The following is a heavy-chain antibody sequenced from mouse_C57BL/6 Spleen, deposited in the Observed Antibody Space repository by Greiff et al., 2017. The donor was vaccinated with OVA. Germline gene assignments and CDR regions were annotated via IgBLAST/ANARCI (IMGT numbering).Heavy chain of an antibody. D-gene: IGHD1-1*01. J-gene: IGHJ1*03. Sequence: VQRVESGPELVKPGASVKISCKASGYAFSSSWMNWVKQRPGKGLEWIGRIYPGDGDTNYNGKFKGKATLTADKSSSTAYMQLSSLTSEDSAVYFCANYYGSSLWYFDVWGTGTTVTVSS. CDR1: GYAFSSSW. CDR2: IYPGDGDT. V-gene: IGHV1-82*01. CDR3: ANYYGSSLWYFDV.